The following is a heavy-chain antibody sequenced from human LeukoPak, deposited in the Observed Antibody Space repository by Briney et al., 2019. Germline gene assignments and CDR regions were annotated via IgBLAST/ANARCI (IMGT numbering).Heavy chain of an antibody. V-gene: IGHV3-23*01. D-gene: IGHD3-16*01. J-gene: IGHJ5*02. CDR3: ARHRFAYPLENWFDP. CDR2: ISGSGGST. Sequence: PGGSLRLSCAASEFTFSSYAMSWVRQAPGKGLEWVSAISGSGGSTYYADSVKGRFTISRDNSKNTLYLQMNSLRAEDTAVYYCARHRFAYPLENWFDPWGQGTLVTVSS. CDR1: EFTFSSYA.